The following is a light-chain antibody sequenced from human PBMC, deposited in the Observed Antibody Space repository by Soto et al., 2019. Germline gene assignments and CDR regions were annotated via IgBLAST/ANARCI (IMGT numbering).Light chain of an antibody. J-gene: IGKJ2*01. CDR2: GAS. Sequence: EIVMTQSPATLAASPGERATLSCTASQSVRSNLAWYQQKPGQAPRLLIYGASTRATGIPARFSGSGSGTEFTLTISSLQSEDVAVYYCQQYKQWPPMITFGQGAKLEIK. CDR3: QQYKQWPPMIT. V-gene: IGKV3-15*01. CDR1: QSVRSN.